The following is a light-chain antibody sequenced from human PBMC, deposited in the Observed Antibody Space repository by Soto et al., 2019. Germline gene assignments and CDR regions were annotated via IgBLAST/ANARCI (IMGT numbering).Light chain of an antibody. V-gene: IGKV1-5*03. CDR1: QTIGSW. J-gene: IGKJ1*01. Sequence: DIQMTQSPSTLSGSVGDRVTITCRASQTIGSWLAWYQQKPGKAPKLLIYKASTLKSGVPSRFSGSGSGTEFTLTISSLQPDDLATYYCQHYNSYSEAFGQGTKVELK. CDR3: QHYNSYSEA. CDR2: KAS.